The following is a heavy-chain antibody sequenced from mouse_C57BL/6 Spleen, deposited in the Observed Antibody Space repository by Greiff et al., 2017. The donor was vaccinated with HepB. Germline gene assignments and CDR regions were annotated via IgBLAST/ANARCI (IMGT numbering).Heavy chain of an antibody. D-gene: IGHD2-4*01. CDR3: ASGGGLRRLYAMDY. J-gene: IGHJ4*01. V-gene: IGHV1-55*01. CDR1: GYTFTSYW. Sequence: QVQLQQSGAELVKPGASVKMSCKASGYTFTSYWITWVKQRPGQGLEWIGDIYPGSGSTNYNEKFKSKATLTVDTSSSTAYMQLSSLTSEDSAVYYCASGGGLRRLYAMDYWGQGTSVTVSS. CDR2: IYPGSGST.